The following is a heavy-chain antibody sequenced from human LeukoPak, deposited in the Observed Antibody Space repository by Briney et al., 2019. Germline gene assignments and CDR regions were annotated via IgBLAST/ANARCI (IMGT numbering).Heavy chain of an antibody. CDR1: GYTFTDYF. CDR2: INPITGGT. Sequence: GASVTVSCKASGYTFTDYFIHWVRQAPGQGLEWMGWINPITGGTNYAQKFQGRVTMTRDTSVSTAYMDLSGLKSDDTAVYYCVRPHYYYYYLDVWGKGTTVTVSS. CDR3: VRPHYYYYYLDV. J-gene: IGHJ6*03. V-gene: IGHV1-2*02.